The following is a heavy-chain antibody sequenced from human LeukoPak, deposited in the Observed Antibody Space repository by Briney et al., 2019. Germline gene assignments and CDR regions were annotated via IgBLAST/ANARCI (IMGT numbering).Heavy chain of an antibody. D-gene: IGHD1-26*01. J-gene: IGHJ4*02. CDR3: AKAVVVGASNFDC. CDR1: GFTFSSFA. Sequence: EGSLRLSCTASGFTFSSFAMNWVRQAPGKGLEWVSAISASGDSAYYADSVKGRVTISRDNSRSMLYLQMSSLRAEDTAIHYCAKAVVVGASNFDCWGQGTLVTVSS. V-gene: IGHV3-23*01. CDR2: ISASGDSA.